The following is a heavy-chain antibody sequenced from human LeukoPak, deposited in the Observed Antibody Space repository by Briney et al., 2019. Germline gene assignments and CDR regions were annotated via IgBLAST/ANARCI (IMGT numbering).Heavy chain of an antibody. Sequence: GSLRLSCAASEFTFSSYAMSWIRQPPGKGLEWIGEINHSGSTNYNPSLKSRVTISVDTSKNQFSLKLSSVTAADTAVYYCARGFLGSSGYYPYDYWGQGTLVTVSS. CDR3: ARGFLGSSGYYPYDY. CDR2: INHSGST. CDR1: EFTFSSYA. J-gene: IGHJ4*02. V-gene: IGHV4-34*01. D-gene: IGHD3-22*01.